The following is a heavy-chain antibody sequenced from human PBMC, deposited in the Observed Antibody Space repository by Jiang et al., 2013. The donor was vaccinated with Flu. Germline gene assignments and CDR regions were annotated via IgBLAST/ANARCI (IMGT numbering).Heavy chain of an antibody. D-gene: IGHD6-19*01. Sequence: GLVKPSETLSLTCTVSGGSISSSSYYWGWIRQPPGKGLEWIGSIYYSGSTYYNPSLKSRVTISVDTSKNQFSLKLSSVTAADTAVYYCARISGIAVAGLDYWGQGTLVTVSS. CDR3: ARISGIAVAGLDY. J-gene: IGHJ4*02. CDR2: IYYSGST. V-gene: IGHV4-39*01. CDR1: GGSISSSSYY.